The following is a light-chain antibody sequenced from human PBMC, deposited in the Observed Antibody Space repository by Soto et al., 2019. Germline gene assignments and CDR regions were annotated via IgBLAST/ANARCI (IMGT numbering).Light chain of an antibody. CDR3: QQSYSTPLT. V-gene: IGKV1-5*01. J-gene: IGKJ4*01. CDR2: DAS. CDR1: QSVRSW. Sequence: DIQMPQSPATLSASVGDRVTITCRASQSVRSWWAWYQQKPGRARKFLIYDASSLESGGPSRFSGSGSGTDFTLTISSLQPEDFATYYCQQSYSTPLTFGGGTKVDI.